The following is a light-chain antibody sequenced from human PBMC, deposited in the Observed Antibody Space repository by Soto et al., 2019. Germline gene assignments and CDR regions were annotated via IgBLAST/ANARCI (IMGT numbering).Light chain of an antibody. Sequence: DIQMTQSPSTLSASVRERVTITCGSSQSISSWLAWYQQKPGKAPKLLVYDASTLQSGVASRFSGSGSGTEFTLIISGLQPDDSATYYCQQYTNTNNPWMFGQGTKVDI. V-gene: IGKV1-5*01. CDR2: DAS. CDR1: QSISSW. CDR3: QQYTNTNNPWM. J-gene: IGKJ1*01.